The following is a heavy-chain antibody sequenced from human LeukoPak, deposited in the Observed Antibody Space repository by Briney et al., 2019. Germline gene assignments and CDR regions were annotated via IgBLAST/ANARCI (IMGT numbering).Heavy chain of an antibody. CDR3: ARHIATIAAAAVDY. D-gene: IGHD6-13*01. J-gene: IGHJ4*02. CDR1: GFTFSSYE. Sequence: PGGSRRLSCAASGFTFSSYEMNWVRKARGKGLEWVSYISSSGSTIYYADSVKGRFTISRDNAKNSLYLQMNSLTAEDTAVYYCARHIATIAAAAVDYWGQGTLVTVSS. V-gene: IGHV3-48*03. CDR2: ISSSGSTI.